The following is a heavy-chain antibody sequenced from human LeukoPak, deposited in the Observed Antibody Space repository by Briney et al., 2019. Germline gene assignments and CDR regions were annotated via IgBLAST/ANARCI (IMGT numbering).Heavy chain of an antibody. Sequence: SETLSLTCAVSGGSISSGGYSWSWIRQPPGKGLEWIGYIYHSGSTYYNPSLKSQVTISVDRSKNQFSLKLSSVTAADTAVYYCARSNGGYFDYWGQGTLVTVSS. J-gene: IGHJ4*02. CDR2: IYHSGST. CDR3: ARSNGGYFDY. V-gene: IGHV4-30-2*01. CDR1: GGSISSGGYS. D-gene: IGHD3-16*01.